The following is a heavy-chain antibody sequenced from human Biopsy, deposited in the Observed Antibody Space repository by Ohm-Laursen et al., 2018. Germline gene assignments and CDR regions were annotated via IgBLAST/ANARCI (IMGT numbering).Heavy chain of an antibody. V-gene: IGHV4-59*01. J-gene: IGHJ4*02. D-gene: IGHD2-21*02. CDR3: ARDDAVTVIRGLYY. Sequence: SETLSLTCTVSGGYISSYYWNWLRQPPGKGLEWIGYIYYSGTTDYSSSLKSRVTISIDKSKNQFFLKLSSVTAEDTAVYYCARDDAVTVIRGLYYWGQGALVTVSS. CDR1: GGYISSYY. CDR2: IYYSGTT.